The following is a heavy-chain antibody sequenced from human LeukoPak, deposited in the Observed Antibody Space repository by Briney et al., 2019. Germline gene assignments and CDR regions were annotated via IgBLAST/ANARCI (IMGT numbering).Heavy chain of an antibody. J-gene: IGHJ5*02. CDR2: IYYTGST. V-gene: IGHV4-61*05. CDR1: GVSISSSNSY. Sequence: SGTLSLTCTVPGVSISSSNSYWGWIRQPPGNGLEWIGYIYYTGSTSYNPSLKSRVTMSLDASKNQFSLELNSVTPADTAVYYCARGGNYWPQWWFDPWGRGTLVSVSS. CDR3: ARGGNYWPQWWFDP. D-gene: IGHD1-26*01.